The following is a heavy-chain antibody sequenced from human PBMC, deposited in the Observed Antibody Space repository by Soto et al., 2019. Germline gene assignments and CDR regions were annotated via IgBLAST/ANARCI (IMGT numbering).Heavy chain of an antibody. CDR3: ARDMYAYGFFDF. J-gene: IGHJ4*02. Sequence: PGGSLRLSCVASGINFNSHSINWVRQAPGKELEWVSSISRGSDYIYYRDSVKGRFTISRDNAKNSLYLQMNSLRVEDTAVYYCARDMYAYGFFDFWGQGTLVTVSS. CDR2: ISRGSDYI. CDR1: GINFNSHS. D-gene: IGHD3-10*01. V-gene: IGHV3-21*01.